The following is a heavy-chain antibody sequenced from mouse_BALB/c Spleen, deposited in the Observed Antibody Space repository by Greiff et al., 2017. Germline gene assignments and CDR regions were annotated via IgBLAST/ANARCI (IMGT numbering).Heavy chain of an antibody. V-gene: IGHV1-12*01. CDR2: IYPGNGDT. J-gene: IGHJ4*01. D-gene: IGHD2-14*01. CDR3: ARWGRYDGGAMDY. Sequence: QVQLQQPGAELVKPGASVKMSCKASGYTFTSYNMHWVKQTPGQGLEWIGAIYPGNGDTSYNQKFKGKATLTADKSSSTAYMQLSSLTSEDSAVYYCARWGRYDGGAMDYWGQGTSVTVSS. CDR1: GYTFTSYN.